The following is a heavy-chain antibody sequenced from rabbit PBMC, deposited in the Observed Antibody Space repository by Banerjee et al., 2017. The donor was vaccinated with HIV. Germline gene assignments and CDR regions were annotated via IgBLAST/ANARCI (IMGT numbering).Heavy chain of an antibody. D-gene: IGHD6-1*01. CDR2: IHAGSSGIT. V-gene: IGHV1S40*01. CDR1: GFSFSSSYY. Sequence: QSLEESGGDLVKPGASLTLTCTASGFSFSSSYYMCWVRQAPGKGLEWIACIHAGSSGITYYASWAKGRFTISKTSSTTVTLQMTSLTAADTATYFCARDPYGGYHGYGYALNLWGPGTLVTVS. J-gene: IGHJ4*01. CDR3: ARDPYGGYHGYGYALNL.